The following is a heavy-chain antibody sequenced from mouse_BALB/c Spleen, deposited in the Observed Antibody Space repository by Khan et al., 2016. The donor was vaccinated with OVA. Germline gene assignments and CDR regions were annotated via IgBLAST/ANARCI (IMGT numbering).Heavy chain of an antibody. CDR1: GYTFTSYY. CDR2: INPTDGGT. D-gene: IGHD2-1*01. CDR3: ARSGYGNPFAY. V-gene: IGHV1S81*02. J-gene: IGHJ3*01. Sequence: QVQLKQSGAALVRPGASVKISCKASGYTFTSYYMYWVKQRPGQGLEWIGGINPTDGGTHFNEKFKGKATMTVDTSSSTAYMQLSSLTSEDSAVYYCARSGYGNPFAYWGQGTLVTVSA.